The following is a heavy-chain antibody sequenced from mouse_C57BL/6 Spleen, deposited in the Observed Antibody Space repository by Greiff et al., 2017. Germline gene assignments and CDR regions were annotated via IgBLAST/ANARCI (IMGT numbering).Heavy chain of an antibody. J-gene: IGHJ4*01. V-gene: IGHV1-59*01. CDR1: GYTFTSYW. CDR3: ARKPYNGAMDC. D-gene: IGHD1-3*01. Sequence: QVQLKQPGAELVRPGTSVKLSCKASGYTFTSYWMHWVKQRPGQGLEWIGVIDPSDSYTNYNQKFKGKATLTVDTSSSTAYMQLSSLTSEDSAVYYCARKPYNGAMDCWGQGTTVTVSS. CDR2: IDPSDSYT.